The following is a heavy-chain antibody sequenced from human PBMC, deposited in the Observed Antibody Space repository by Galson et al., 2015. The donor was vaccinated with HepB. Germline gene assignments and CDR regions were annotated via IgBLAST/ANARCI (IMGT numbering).Heavy chain of an antibody. J-gene: IGHJ4*02. CDR1: GFSLSTSGVG. CDR2: IYWDDDK. Sequence: PALVKPTQTLTLTCTFSGFSLSTSGVGVGWIRQPPGKALEWLALIYWDDDKRYSPSLKSRLTITKDTSKNQVVLTMTNMDPVDTATYYCAHISDEGYSYGLDYWGQGTLVTVSS. CDR3: AHISDEGYSYGLDY. D-gene: IGHD5-18*01. V-gene: IGHV2-5*02.